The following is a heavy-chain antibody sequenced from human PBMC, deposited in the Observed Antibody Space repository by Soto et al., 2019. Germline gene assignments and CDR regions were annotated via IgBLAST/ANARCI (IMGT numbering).Heavy chain of an antibody. CDR1: GGSISSSSYY. J-gene: IGHJ4*02. V-gene: IGHV4-39*01. Sequence: SETLSLTCTVSGGSISSSSYYWGWIRQPPGKGLEWIGSIYYSGSTYYNPSLKSRVTISVDTSKNQFSLKLSSVTAADTAVYYCARLPYDYVWGGEQYDFDCWGQGTLVTVSS. CDR3: ARLPYDYVWGGEQYDFDC. D-gene: IGHD3-16*01. CDR2: IYYSGST.